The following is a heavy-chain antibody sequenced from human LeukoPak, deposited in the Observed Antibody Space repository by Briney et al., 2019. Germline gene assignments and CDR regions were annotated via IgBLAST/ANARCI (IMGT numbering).Heavy chain of an antibody. CDR2: ISYDGSNK. J-gene: IGHJ4*02. Sequence: PGGSLRLSCAASGFTFSSYGMHWVRQAPGKGLEWVAVISYDGSNKYYAGSVKGRFTISRDNSKNTLYLQVNSLRAEDTAVYYCVRVSGGGLDYWGQGTLVTVSS. CDR3: VRVSGGGLDY. CDR1: GFTFSSYG. D-gene: IGHD2-15*01. V-gene: IGHV3-30*03.